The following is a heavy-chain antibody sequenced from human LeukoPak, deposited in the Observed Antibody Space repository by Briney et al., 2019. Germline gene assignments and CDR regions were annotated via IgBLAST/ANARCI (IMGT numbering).Heavy chain of an antibody. Sequence: SETLSLTCAVYGGSFSGYYWSWVRQPPGKGLEWIGEINHSGSTNYNPSLKSRVTISVDTSKNQFSLKLSSVTAADTAVYYCARLGYCSSTSCRNWWFDLWGQGTLVTVSS. CDR2: INHSGST. D-gene: IGHD2-2*01. V-gene: IGHV4-34*01. J-gene: IGHJ5*02. CDR3: ARLGYCSSTSCRNWWFDL. CDR1: GGSFSGYY.